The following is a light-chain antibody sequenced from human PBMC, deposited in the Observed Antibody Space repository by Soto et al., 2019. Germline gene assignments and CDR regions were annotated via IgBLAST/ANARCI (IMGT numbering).Light chain of an antibody. CDR2: DAS. Sequence: DIQMTQSPSALSASVGDRVSITCRASQRLSIWLDWYQQKPGKAPKLLIYDASSLESGVPSRFSGSGSGTESPPPTSRPPPDDLSTSYCQQYNRYPFTFSRGTQLDFK. V-gene: IGKV1-5*01. CDR3: QQYNRYPFT. CDR1: QRLSIW. J-gene: IGKJ2*01.